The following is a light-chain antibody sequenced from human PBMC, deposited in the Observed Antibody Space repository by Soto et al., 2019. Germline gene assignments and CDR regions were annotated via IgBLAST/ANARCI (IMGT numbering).Light chain of an antibody. CDR2: GAY. V-gene: IGKV3-15*01. CDR1: QYIGSN. J-gene: IGKJ5*01. CDR3: EQYNNWPIT. Sequence: EIVMTQSPATLSVSPGERATLSCRASQYIGSNLAWYQQKPGQAPRLLIYGAYTRATGIQARFSGSGSGTEFTLTIRSLQSEDFAVYYCEQYNNWPITFGQGTRLENK.